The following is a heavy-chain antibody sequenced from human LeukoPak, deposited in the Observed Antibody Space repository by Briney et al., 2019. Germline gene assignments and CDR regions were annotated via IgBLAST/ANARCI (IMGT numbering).Heavy chain of an antibody. CDR1: GDSISSSTYY. V-gene: IGHV4-39*01. J-gene: IGHJ4*02. CDR2: LYYSGST. Sequence: PSETLSLTCAVSGDSISSSTYYWGWIRQPRGKGLEWIGSLYYSGSTYYNPSLRSRVTISVDTSKNQLSLKVTSVTAADTAVYYCAGRDVSSGRYGLDYWGQGTLVTVSS. CDR3: AGRDVSSGRYGLDY. D-gene: IGHD1-26*01.